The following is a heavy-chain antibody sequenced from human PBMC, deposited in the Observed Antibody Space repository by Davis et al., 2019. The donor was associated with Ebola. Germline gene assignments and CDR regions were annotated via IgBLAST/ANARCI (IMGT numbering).Heavy chain of an antibody. CDR3: ARGGEDIVVVVAATPFDY. Sequence: PGGSLRLSCAASGFTFASYAMSWVRQAPGKGLEWVSAISGSGGATYYADSVKGRFTISRDNSKKTLYLQMNSLRAEDTAVYYCARGGEDIVVVVAATPFDYWGQGTLVTVSS. V-gene: IGHV3-23*01. CDR2: ISGSGGAT. J-gene: IGHJ4*02. CDR1: GFTFASYA. D-gene: IGHD2-15*01.